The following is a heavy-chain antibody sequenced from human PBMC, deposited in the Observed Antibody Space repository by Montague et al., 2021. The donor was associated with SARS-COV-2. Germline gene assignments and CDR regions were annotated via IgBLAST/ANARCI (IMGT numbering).Heavy chain of an antibody. V-gene: IGHV4-39*07. D-gene: IGHD6-13*01. Sequence: SETLSLTCTVSGGSISSSSYYWGWIRQPPGKGLEWIGSIYYSGSTYYNPSLKSRVTISVDTSKNQFSLKLSSVTAADTAVYYFARVGRQQLVRLSGMDVGGQGTTVTVSS. CDR2: IYYSGST. CDR3: ARVGRQQLVRLSGMDV. J-gene: IGHJ6*02. CDR1: GGSISSSSYY.